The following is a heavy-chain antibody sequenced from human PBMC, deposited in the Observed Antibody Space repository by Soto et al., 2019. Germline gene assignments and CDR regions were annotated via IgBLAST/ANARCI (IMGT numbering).Heavy chain of an antibody. J-gene: IGHJ5*02. V-gene: IGHV4-31*03. CDR3: ARGNDFRTGWFDP. CDR1: AGSISSGTYY. CDR2: MYYSGTT. D-gene: IGHD4-4*01. Sequence: QVQLQESGPGLVKPSQTLSLTCTVSAGSISSGTYYWNWIRQHPGKGLEWIGYMYYSGTTYYNPSLQRRVTMSGDTSKNQFSLKLSSVTVADPAVYYCARGNDFRTGWFDPWGQGIMVTVSS.